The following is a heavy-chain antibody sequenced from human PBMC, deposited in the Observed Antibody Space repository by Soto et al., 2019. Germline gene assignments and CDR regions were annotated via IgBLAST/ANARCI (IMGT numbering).Heavy chain of an antibody. D-gene: IGHD3-22*01. CDR2: ISSSSSYI. Sequence: EVQLVESGGGLVKPGGSLRLSCAASRFTFSSYSMNWVRQAPGKGLEWVSSISSSSSYIYYADSVKGRFTISRDNAKNSLYLRMTSLRAEDTAVYYCASPPNYFDSSGYYSYWGQGTLVTVSS. J-gene: IGHJ4*02. CDR1: RFTFSSYS. V-gene: IGHV3-21*01. CDR3: ASPPNYFDSSGYYSY.